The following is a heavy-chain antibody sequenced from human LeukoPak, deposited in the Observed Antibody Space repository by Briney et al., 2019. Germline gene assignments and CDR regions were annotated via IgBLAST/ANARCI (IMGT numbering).Heavy chain of an antibody. CDR2: IYYSGST. CDR1: GGSISSYY. J-gene: IGHJ3*02. V-gene: IGHV4-59*01. D-gene: IGHD3/OR15-3a*01. CDR3: ARADWDRGAFDI. Sequence: SETLSLTCTVSGGSISSYYWSWIRQPPGKGLEWIGYIYYSGSTNYNPSLKSRVTISVDTSKNQFSLKLSSVTAADTAVYYCARADWDRGAFDIWGQGTMVTVSS.